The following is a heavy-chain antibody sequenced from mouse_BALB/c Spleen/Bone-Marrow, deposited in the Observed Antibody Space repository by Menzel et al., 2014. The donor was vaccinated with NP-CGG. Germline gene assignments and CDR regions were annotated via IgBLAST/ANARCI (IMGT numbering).Heavy chain of an antibody. CDR1: GFDSSGYW. Sequence: EVHLVGSGGGLVQPGGSLKLSCAASGFDSSGYWMSWVRQAPGKGLEWIGEINPDSSTINYTPSLKDKFIISRDNAKNTLYLQMSKVRSEDTALYYCARLGYYGTMDYWGQGTSVTVSS. V-gene: IGHV4-1*02. J-gene: IGHJ4*01. CDR3: ARLGYYGTMDY. D-gene: IGHD1-1*01. CDR2: INPDSSTI.